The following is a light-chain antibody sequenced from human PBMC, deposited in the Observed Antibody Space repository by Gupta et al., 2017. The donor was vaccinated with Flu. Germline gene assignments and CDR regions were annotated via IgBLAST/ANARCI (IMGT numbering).Light chain of an antibody. Sequence: SHVLTQPPSVSVAPGQTARITCGRDNIGSSSVHWYQQKPGQAPVVVVYDNSDRPSGIPERFSGSNSGNTATLTISRVEAGDEADYYCQVGDTTSDSYVFGTGTKVTVL. CDR2: DNS. CDR1: NIGSSS. J-gene: IGLJ1*01. V-gene: IGLV3-21*02. CDR3: QVGDTTSDSYV.